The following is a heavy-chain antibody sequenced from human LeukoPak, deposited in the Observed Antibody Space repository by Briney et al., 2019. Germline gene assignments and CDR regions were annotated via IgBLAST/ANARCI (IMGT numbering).Heavy chain of an antibody. D-gene: IGHD3-9*01. CDR2: IIPIFGTA. CDR3: ARLLRYFDWTHNGSFDY. Sequence: SVKVSCKSSGGTFTIYAISWVRQAPGQGLEWMGGIIPIFGTANYAQKFHGRVTITADESTSTAYMELSSLRSEDTAVYYCARLLRYFDWTHNGSFDYWGQGTLVTVSS. V-gene: IGHV1-69*01. J-gene: IGHJ4*02. CDR1: GGTFTIYA.